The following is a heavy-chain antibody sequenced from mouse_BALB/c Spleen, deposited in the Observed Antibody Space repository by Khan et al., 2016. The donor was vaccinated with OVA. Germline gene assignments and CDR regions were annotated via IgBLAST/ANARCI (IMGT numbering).Heavy chain of an antibody. CDR2: IIPSNDYT. D-gene: IGHD2-14*01. Sequence: QVQLKQSGAELARPGASVKMSCKASGYTFTTYTIHWVKQRPGQGLEWIGYIIPSNDYTNYNQKFKDRATLTADKSSSTAYMQLSSLASEGSAVYYCVREGAYYRSDGWFAYWGQGTLVTVSA. CDR1: GYTFTTYT. V-gene: IGHV1-4*01. J-gene: IGHJ3*01. CDR3: VREGAYYRSDGWFAY.